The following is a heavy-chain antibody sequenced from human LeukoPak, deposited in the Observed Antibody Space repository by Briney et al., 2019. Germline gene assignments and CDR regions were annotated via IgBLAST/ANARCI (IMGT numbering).Heavy chain of an antibody. CDR1: GGSFSGYY. CDR3: ARAVGIVVVPAAPDAFDI. D-gene: IGHD2-2*03. J-gene: IGHJ3*02. CDR2: INHSGST. V-gene: IGHV4-34*01. Sequence: PSETLSLTCAVYGGSFSGYYWSWIRQPPGKGLEWIGEINHSGSTNYNPSLKSRVTISVDTSKNQFSLKLSSVTAADTAVYYCARAVGIVVVPAAPDAFDIWGQGTMVTVSS.